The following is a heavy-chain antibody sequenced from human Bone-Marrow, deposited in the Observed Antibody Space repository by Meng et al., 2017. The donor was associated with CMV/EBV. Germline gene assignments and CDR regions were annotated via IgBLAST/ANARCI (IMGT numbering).Heavy chain of an antibody. D-gene: IGHD4-11*01. V-gene: IGHV1-69*05. CDR3: ARSDDDYSPTDY. CDR1: GGTFSSYA. Sequence: SVKVSCKASGGTFSSYAISWVRQAPGQGLEWMGGIIPIFGTANYAQKFQGRVTITTDESTSTAYMELSSLRSEDTAVYYCARSDDDYSPTDYWGQGTQVTGSS. J-gene: IGHJ4*02. CDR2: IIPIFGTA.